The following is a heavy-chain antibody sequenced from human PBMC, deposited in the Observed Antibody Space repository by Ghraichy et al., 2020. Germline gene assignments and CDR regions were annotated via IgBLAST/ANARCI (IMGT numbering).Heavy chain of an antibody. CDR3: ARGGGNSGFGYYFDY. V-gene: IGHV3-20*04. J-gene: IGHJ4*02. CDR2: INWNGGST. D-gene: IGHD4-23*01. Sequence: GGSLRLSCAASGFTFDDYGMSWVRQAPGKGLEWVSGINWNGGSTGYADSVKGRFTISRDNAKNSLYLQMNSLRAEDTALYYCARGGGNSGFGYYFDYWGQGTLVTVSS. CDR1: GFTFDDYG.